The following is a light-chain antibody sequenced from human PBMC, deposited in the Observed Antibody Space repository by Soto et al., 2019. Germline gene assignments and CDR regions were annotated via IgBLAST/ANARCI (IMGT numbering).Light chain of an antibody. J-gene: IGKJ5*01. V-gene: IGKV4-1*01. CDR2: WAS. Sequence: DIVMTQSPDSLAVSLGERATINCKSSQSVLYSSNNKNYLAWYQQKPGQPPKLLIYWASTRESGVPDRFSGSRSGTDFTLTISSLQAEDVAVYYCQQYYSTPITFGQGTRLEMK. CDR1: QSVLYSSNNKNY. CDR3: QQYYSTPIT.